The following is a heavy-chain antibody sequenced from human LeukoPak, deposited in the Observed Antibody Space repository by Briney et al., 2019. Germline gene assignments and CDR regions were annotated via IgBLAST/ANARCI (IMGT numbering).Heavy chain of an antibody. D-gene: IGHD3-22*01. V-gene: IGHV1-2*02. Sequence: ASAKASCKASGYTFTGYYMHWVRQAPGQGLEWMGWINPNSGGTNYAQKFQGRVTMTRDTSISTAYMELSRLRSDDTAVYYCARNYDSSGYYPTPWFDPWGQGTLVTVSS. J-gene: IGHJ5*02. CDR3: ARNYDSSGYYPTPWFDP. CDR2: INPNSGGT. CDR1: GYTFTGYY.